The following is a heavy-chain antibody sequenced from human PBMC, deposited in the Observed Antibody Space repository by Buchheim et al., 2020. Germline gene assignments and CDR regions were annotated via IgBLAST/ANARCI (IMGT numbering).Heavy chain of an antibody. CDR3: ARDLAVVVTAKNWFDP. D-gene: IGHD2-15*01. CDR1: GYTFTSYY. Sequence: QVQLVQSGAEVKKPGASVKVSCKASGYTFTSYYMHWVRQAPGQGLEWMGIISPSGGGTSYAQNFQGRVPMTRDTSTSTVYMELSSLTSEDTAVYFCARDLAVVVTAKNWFDPWGQGTL. CDR2: ISPSGGGT. J-gene: IGHJ5*02. V-gene: IGHV1-46*01.